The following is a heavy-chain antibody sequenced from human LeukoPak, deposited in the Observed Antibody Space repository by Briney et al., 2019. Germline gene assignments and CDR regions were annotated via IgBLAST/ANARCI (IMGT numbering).Heavy chain of an antibody. V-gene: IGHV4-59*11. D-gene: IGHD2-15*01. Sequence: PSETLSLTCTVSGGSISSRYWNWIRQPPGKGLEWIGNIYHSGSTNYNPSLKSRVTISVDTSKNQFSLKLSSVTAADTAVYYSAKNGLVGGFYDSWGQGTLVTVSS. CDR1: GGSISSRY. CDR3: AKNGLVGGFYDS. J-gene: IGHJ4*02. CDR2: IYHSGST.